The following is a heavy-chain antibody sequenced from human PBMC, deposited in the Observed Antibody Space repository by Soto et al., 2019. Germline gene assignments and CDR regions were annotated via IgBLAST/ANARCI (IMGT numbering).Heavy chain of an antibody. CDR1: GGSISSYY. V-gene: IGHV4-59*01. CDR2: IYYSGST. D-gene: IGHD3-3*01. Sequence: SETLSLTCTVSGGSISSYYWSWIRQPPGKGLEWIGYIYYSGSTNYNPSLKSRVTISVDTSKNQFSLKLSSVTAADTAVYYCAREDYDFSNDYWGQGTLVTSPQ. J-gene: IGHJ4*02. CDR3: AREDYDFSNDY.